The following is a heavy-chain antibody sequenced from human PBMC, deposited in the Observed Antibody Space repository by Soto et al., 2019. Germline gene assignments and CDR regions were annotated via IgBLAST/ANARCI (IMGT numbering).Heavy chain of an antibody. CDR3: ARHEGNGNVWPLDY. Sequence: SVTLSLTCTVSGDSIGTTHSYWAWIRQSPGKGLEWIGNIHYSGSTYYMPSLRSRVTLSVGTSKNQFSLRLTSVTAEDTAVYYCARHEGNGNVWPLDYWGQGILVTVSS. CDR2: IHYSGST. D-gene: IGHD2-8*01. CDR1: GDSIGTTHSY. V-gene: IGHV4-39*01. J-gene: IGHJ4*02.